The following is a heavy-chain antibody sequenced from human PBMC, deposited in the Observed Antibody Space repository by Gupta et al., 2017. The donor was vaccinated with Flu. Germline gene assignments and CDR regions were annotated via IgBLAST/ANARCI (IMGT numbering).Heavy chain of an antibody. V-gene: IGHV3-7*01. Sequence: SNWMSWVRQAPGKGLEWVASIKQDGSGKYYVDSVKGRFTISRDNAKNSLYLQMDSLRADDTAVYYCARGGTTGTTVAFDIWGQGTMVTVSS. J-gene: IGHJ3*02. CDR3: ARGGTTGTTVAFDI. CDR2: IKQDGSGK. D-gene: IGHD1-1*01. CDR1: SNW.